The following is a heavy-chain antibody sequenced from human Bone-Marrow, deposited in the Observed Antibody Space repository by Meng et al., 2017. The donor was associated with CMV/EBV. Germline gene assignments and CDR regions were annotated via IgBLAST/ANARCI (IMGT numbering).Heavy chain of an antibody. D-gene: IGHD2-2*01. CDR2: IYHSGST. CDR1: GYSISSGYY. Sequence: SETLSLTCTVSGYSISSGYYWGWIRQPPGKGLEWIGSIYHSGSTYYNPSLKSRVTISVDTSKNQFSLKLSSVTAADTAVYYCARDRRTRYCSSTSCHPAYYYGMDVWGQGTTVTVSS. J-gene: IGHJ6*02. CDR3: ARDRRTRYCSSTSCHPAYYYGMDV. V-gene: IGHV4-38-2*02.